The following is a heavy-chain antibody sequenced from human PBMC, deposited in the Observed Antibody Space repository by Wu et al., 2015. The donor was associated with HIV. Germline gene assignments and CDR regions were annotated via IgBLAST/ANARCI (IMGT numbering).Heavy chain of an antibody. CDR1: GGTFSSYA. V-gene: IGHV1-69*05. CDR3: ARGPYCSSTSCYGYYYYGMDV. J-gene: IGHJ6*02. Sequence: QVQLVQSGAEVKKPGSSVKVSCKASGGTFSSYAISWVRQAPGQGLEWMGGIIPIFGTANYAQKFQGRVTITTDESTSTAYMELSSLRSEDTAVYYCARGPYCSSTSCYGYYYYGMDVWGQGTTVTVSS. CDR2: IIPIFGTA. D-gene: IGHD2-2*01.